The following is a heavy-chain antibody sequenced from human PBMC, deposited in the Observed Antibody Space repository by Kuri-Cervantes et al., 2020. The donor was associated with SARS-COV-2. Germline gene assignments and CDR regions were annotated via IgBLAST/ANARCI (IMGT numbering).Heavy chain of an antibody. CDR2: IYHSGST. V-gene: IGHV4-38-2*02. J-gene: IGHJ4*02. CDR3: ARDPTGLQYYFDY. D-gene: IGHD4-11*01. Sequence: GSLRLSCTVSGYSISSGYYWGWIRQPLGKGLEWIGSIYHSGSTYYNPSLKSRVTISVDTSRNQFSLKLSSVTAADTAVYYCARDPTGLQYYFDYWGQGTLVTDSS. CDR1: GYSISSGYY.